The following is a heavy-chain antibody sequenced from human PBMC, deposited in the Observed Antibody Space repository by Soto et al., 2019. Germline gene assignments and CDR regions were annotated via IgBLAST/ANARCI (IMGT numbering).Heavy chain of an antibody. D-gene: IGHD6-6*01. V-gene: IGHV1-3*01. CDR3: ARDRGIAARISSAGGMDV. Sequence: GASVKVSCKASGYTFTSYAMHWVRQAPGQRLEWMGWINAGNGNTKYSQKFQGRVTITRDTSASTAYMELSSLRSEDTAVYHCARDRGIAARISSAGGMDVWGQGTTVTVSS. J-gene: IGHJ6*02. CDR2: INAGNGNT. CDR1: GYTFTSYA.